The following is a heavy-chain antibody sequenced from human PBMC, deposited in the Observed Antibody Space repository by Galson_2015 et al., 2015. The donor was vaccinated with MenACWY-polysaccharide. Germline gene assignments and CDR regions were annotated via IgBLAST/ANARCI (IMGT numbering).Heavy chain of an antibody. CDR1: GDSITNGGHH. V-gene: IGHV4-31*03. CDR3: AGIPSTLTSFGWFDP. J-gene: IGHJ5*02. CDR2: IFNNGGP. D-gene: IGHD4-17*01. Sequence: TLSLPCSVSGDSITNGGHHWTWLRQHPEPGLDWFGYIFNNGGPKSNPSLRSRVTISSDTSRNQFSLHLTSMTAADTATYYCAGIPSTLTSFGWFDPWGQGILVTVSS.